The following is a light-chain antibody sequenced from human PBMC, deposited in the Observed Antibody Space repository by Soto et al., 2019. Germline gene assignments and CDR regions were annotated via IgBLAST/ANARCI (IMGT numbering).Light chain of an antibody. CDR2: KAS. CDR3: QQDNRFPGT. Sequence: DIQMRQSPATLSASVGDRVTLTCRASQSISTWLAWYQQKPGKAPKLLIYKASGLESGVPSRFSGSGSGTAFTLTIISLQPDDFTVYYCQQDNRFPGTFGQGTKV. V-gene: IGKV1-5*03. J-gene: IGKJ1*01. CDR1: QSISTW.